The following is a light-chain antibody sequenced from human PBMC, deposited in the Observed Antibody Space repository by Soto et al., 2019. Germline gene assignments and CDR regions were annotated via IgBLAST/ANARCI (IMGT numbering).Light chain of an antibody. CDR3: QQRSNFIT. Sequence: EIVLTQAPATLYLSPRERATLSCRARQSISSYLAWYQQKPGQAPRLLIYDASNRATGIPARFSGGGSGTDSTLTISSLESEYFAVYYCQQRSNFITFVQATRVENK. J-gene: IGKJ5*01. CDR2: DAS. CDR1: QSISSY. V-gene: IGKV3-11*01.